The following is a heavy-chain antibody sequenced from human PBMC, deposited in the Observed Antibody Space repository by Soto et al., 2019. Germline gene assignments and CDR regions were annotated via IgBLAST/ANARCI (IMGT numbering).Heavy chain of an antibody. CDR3: ATGGVYDGSEF. CDR1: GGSISNYY. J-gene: IGHJ1*01. CDR2: IYYTGTT. D-gene: IGHD3-10*01. V-gene: IGHV4-59*01. Sequence: SETLSLTCTVSGGSISNYYWSWIRLPPGKGLEWVGYIYYTGTTNYNPSLKSRVTISLDTSKNQFSLNLNSVTAAGTAVYYCATGGVYDGSEFWGQGTLVTVSS.